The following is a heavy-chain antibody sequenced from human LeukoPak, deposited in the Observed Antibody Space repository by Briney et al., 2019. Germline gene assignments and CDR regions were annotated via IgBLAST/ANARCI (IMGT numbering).Heavy chain of an antibody. D-gene: IGHD6-13*01. CDR3: TGGHSSSWYRTTVPIDY. CDR2: ISSNGGST. Sequence: GGSLRLSCAASGFTFSSYAMHWVRQAPGKGLEYVSAISSNGGSTYYANSVKGRFTISRDNSKNTLYLQMGSLRAEDMAVYYCTGGHSSSWYRTTVPIDYWGQGTLVTVSS. CDR1: GFTFSSYA. V-gene: IGHV3-64*01. J-gene: IGHJ4*02.